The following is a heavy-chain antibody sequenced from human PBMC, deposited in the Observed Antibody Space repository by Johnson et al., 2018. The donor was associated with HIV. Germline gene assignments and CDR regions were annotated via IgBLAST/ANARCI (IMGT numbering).Heavy chain of an antibody. D-gene: IGHD2-8*01. CDR1: GFTFSDYY. CDR2: ISSSGSTI. J-gene: IGHJ3*02. Sequence: QVQLVESGGGLVKPGGSLRLSCAASGFTFSDYYMSWIRQAPGKGLEWVSYISSSGSTIYYADSVKGRFTISRANAKHSLYLQMNSPRAEYTAVYYCARIRGALGYCTNGVCFPDAFDIWGQGTMVTVSS. CDR3: ARIRGALGYCTNGVCFPDAFDI. V-gene: IGHV3-11*04.